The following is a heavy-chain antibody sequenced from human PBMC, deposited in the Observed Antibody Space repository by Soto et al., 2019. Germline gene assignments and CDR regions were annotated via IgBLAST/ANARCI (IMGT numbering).Heavy chain of an antibody. V-gene: IGHV1-2*04. J-gene: IGHJ6*02. CDR3: ARGGKRAYYDSSGYYYHYYYYGMDV. CDR2: INPNSGGT. CDR1: GYTFTSYG. D-gene: IGHD3-22*01. Sequence: GASVKVSCKASGYTFTSYGISWVRQAPGQGLEWMGWINPNSGGTNYAQKFQGWVTMTRDTSISTAYMELSRLRSDDTAVYYCARGGKRAYYDSSGYYYHYYYYGMDVWGQGTTVTVSS.